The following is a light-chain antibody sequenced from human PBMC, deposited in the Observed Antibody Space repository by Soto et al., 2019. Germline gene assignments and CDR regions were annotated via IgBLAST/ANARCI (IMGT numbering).Light chain of an antibody. CDR1: QSVSSSY. V-gene: IGKV3-20*01. Sequence: EIVLTQSPGTLSLSPGERATLSCGASQSVSSSYLAWYQQKPGQAPRLLIYGASNRATGIPDRISGSGSGTDITLTISRLEPEDFAVYYCQQCGSSPLTFGGGTKVDNK. CDR3: QQCGSSPLT. J-gene: IGKJ4*01. CDR2: GAS.